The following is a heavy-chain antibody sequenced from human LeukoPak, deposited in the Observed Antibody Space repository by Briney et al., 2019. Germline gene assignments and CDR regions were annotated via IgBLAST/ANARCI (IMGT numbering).Heavy chain of an antibody. D-gene: IGHD3-22*01. V-gene: IGHV4-4*09. CDR3: ASYSGTWGYLDV. CDR1: GDSSRIYY. Sequence: SETLSLTCTVSGDSSRIYYWSWFRQPPGKGLEWLGYIHTSGSTTYNPSLRGRVAISLDTSKNHFSLRLSSAAAADSAVYYCASYSGTWGYLDVWGQGALVTVSS. J-gene: IGHJ4*02. CDR2: IHTSGST.